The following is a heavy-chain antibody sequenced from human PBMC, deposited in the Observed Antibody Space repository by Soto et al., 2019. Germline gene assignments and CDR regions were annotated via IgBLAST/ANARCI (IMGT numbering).Heavy chain of an antibody. J-gene: IGHJ3*02. CDR3: ARDLGGYCSSTSCYTEAFDI. CDR1: GFTFSSYG. D-gene: IGHD2-2*02. Sequence: QVQLVESGGGVVQPGRSLRLSCAASGFTFSSYGMHWVRQAPGKGLEWVAVIWYDGSNKYYADSVKGRFTISRDNSKNTLYLQMNSLRAEDTAVYYCARDLGGYCSSTSCYTEAFDIWGQGTMVTVSS. V-gene: IGHV3-33*01. CDR2: IWYDGSNK.